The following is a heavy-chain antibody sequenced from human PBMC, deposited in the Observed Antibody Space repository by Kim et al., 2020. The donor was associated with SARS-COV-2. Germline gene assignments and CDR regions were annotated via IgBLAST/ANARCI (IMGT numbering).Heavy chain of an antibody. CDR2: INTNTGNP. V-gene: IGHV7-4-1*02. CDR3: ARGEGRWLQPGDNWFDP. Sequence: ASVKVSCKASGYTFTSYAMNWVRQAPGQGLEWMGWINTNTGNPTYAQGFTGRFVFSLDTSVSTAYLQISSLKAEDTAVYYCARGEGRWLQPGDNWFDPWGQGTLVTVSS. CDR1: GYTFTSYA. D-gene: IGHD5-12*01. J-gene: IGHJ5*02.